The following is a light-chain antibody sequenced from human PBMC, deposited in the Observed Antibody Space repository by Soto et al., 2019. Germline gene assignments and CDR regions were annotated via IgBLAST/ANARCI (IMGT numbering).Light chain of an antibody. Sequence: DTQMTQSPSTLSASVGDRVTITCRASQSISNWLAWYQQRPGRAPKLLIYKASILPSGVPSRFSGSGAGTEFTLTSNSLQPDDFAIYYCQQYNTFLPTFGRGTKVEF. J-gene: IGKJ1*01. CDR2: KAS. CDR1: QSISNW. V-gene: IGKV1-5*03. CDR3: QQYNTFLPT.